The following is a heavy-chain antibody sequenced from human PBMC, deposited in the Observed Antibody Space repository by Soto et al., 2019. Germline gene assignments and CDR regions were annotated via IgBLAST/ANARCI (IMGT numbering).Heavy chain of an antibody. V-gene: IGHV1-69*01. CDR2: IIPMFDTP. Sequence: QVQLVQSETEVKKPGSAVKVSCKASGGTFNTYAMNWVRQAPGPGLEWMGGIIPMFDTPRYAQKFQGRVTITVDESTTTAYMELSSLRSDDTAVYYCTRSIGSGGVIGGFDYWGQGTLVTVSS. D-gene: IGHD3-16*02. CDR3: TRSIGSGGVIGGFDY. CDR1: GGTFNTYA. J-gene: IGHJ4*02.